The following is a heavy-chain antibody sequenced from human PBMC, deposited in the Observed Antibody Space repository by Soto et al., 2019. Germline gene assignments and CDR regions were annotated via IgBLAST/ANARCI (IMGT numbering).Heavy chain of an antibody. CDR1: GESISSGGYY. CDR3: ARASSSSSAADH. V-gene: IGHV4-31*03. Sequence: QVQLQESGPGLVKASQTLSLICNVSGESISSGGYYWSWIRHHPGKGLAWIGYIYDTESAYYNPSLKSRVTISMDTSKNHFAMKLSSVTAADTAVYYCARASSSSSAADHWGQGTLITVSS. J-gene: IGHJ4*02. D-gene: IGHD6-6*01. CDR2: IYDTESA.